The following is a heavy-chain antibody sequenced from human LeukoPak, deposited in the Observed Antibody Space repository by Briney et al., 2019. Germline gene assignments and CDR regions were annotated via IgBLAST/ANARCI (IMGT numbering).Heavy chain of an antibody. J-gene: IGHJ6*03. CDR2: INWNGGST. CDR1: GFTFDAYA. Sequence: GGSLRLSCAASGFTFDAYAMSWVRQAPGKGLEWVSGINWNGGSTGYADSVKGRFTISRDNAKNSRYLQMNSLRAEDTALYYCAREGSSTYYYYYMDVWGKGTTVTVSS. D-gene: IGHD1-26*01. V-gene: IGHV3-20*04. CDR3: AREGSSTYYYYYMDV.